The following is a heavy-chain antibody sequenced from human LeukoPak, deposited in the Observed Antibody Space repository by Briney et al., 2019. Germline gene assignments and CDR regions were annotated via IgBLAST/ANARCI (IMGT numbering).Heavy chain of an antibody. CDR1: GFTFSSYG. CDR2: IKQDGSEK. J-gene: IGHJ5*02. Sequence: GGSLRLSCAASGFTFSSYGMSWVRQAPGKGLEWVANIKQDGSEKYYVDSVKGRFTISRDNAKNSLYLQMNSLRAEDTAVYYCAREIETITMHWFDPWGQGTLVTVSS. D-gene: IGHD3-10*01. V-gene: IGHV3-7*01. CDR3: AREIETITMHWFDP.